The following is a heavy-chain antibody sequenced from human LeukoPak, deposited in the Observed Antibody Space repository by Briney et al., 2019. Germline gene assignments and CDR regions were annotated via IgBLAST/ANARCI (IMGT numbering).Heavy chain of an antibody. CDR2: VYYSGRT. D-gene: IGHD2-15*01. Sequence: PSETLSLTCTVSGGSISSRYYWGWVRQPPGKGLEWIGTVYYSGRTYYNPSLKSRLTISVDTSKNQFSLKLNSVTAADTAIYYCARQGEHCDGGSCFPFHYSGQGTLVTVSS. V-gene: IGHV4-39*01. J-gene: IGHJ4*02. CDR1: GGSISSRYY. CDR3: ARQGEHCDGGSCFPFHY.